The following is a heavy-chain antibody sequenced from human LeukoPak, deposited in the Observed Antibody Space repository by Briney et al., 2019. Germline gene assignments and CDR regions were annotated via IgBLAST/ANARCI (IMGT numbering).Heavy chain of an antibody. J-gene: IGHJ6*03. D-gene: IGHD6-13*01. V-gene: IGHV3-23*01. CDR1: GFTFSSYA. CDR2: ISGSGGST. CDR3: AKNIAAADSSGYYYYYMDV. Sequence: GGSLRLSCAASGFTFSSYAMSWVRQAPGKGLEWVSAISGSGGSTYYADSVKGRFTISRDNSKNTLYLQMNSLRAEDTAVYYCAKNIAAADSSGYYYYYMDVWGKGTTVTVSS.